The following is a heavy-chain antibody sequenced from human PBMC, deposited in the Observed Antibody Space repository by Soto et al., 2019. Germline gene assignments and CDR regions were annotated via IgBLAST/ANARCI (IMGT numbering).Heavy chain of an antibody. V-gene: IGHV1-8*01. Sequence: QVQLVQSGAEVKKPGASVKVSCKASGYTFTSYDINWVRQATGQGLEWMGWMNPNSGNTGDAQKFQGRVTMTRSTSISTAYMELSSLRSEDTAVYYCARGSNYYDSGDDDFDIWGQGTRVTVSS. CDR3: ARGSNYYDSGDDDFDI. J-gene: IGHJ3*02. D-gene: IGHD3-10*01. CDR2: MNPNSGNT. CDR1: GYTFTSYD.